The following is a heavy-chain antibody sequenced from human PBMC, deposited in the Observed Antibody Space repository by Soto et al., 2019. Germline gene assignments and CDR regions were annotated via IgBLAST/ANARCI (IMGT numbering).Heavy chain of an antibody. V-gene: IGHV1-46*01. D-gene: IGHD3-22*01. J-gene: IGHJ4*02. Sequence: ASVKVSCKASGYTFTSYYMHWVRQAPGQGPEWMGIINPSGGSTSYAQKFQGRVTMTRDTSTSTVYMELSSLRSEDTAVYYCARDPQRYYYDSSGYLDYWGQGTLVTVSS. CDR3: ARDPQRYYYDSSGYLDY. CDR1: GYTFTSYY. CDR2: INPSGGST.